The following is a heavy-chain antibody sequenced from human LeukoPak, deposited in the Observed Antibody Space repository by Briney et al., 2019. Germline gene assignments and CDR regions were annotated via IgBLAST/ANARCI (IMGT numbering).Heavy chain of an antibody. CDR2: INNSGST. Sequence: PSETLSLTCTVSGGAISSYYWTWIRQPPGKGLEWIGYINNSGSTNYNPSLKSRVTISVDTSKNQFSLKLSSVTAADTAVYYCARRAAYCSGGSCYSGWFDPWGQGTLVTVSS. D-gene: IGHD2-15*01. CDR3: ARRAAYCSGGSCYSGWFDP. V-gene: IGHV4-59*08. CDR1: GGAISSYY. J-gene: IGHJ5*02.